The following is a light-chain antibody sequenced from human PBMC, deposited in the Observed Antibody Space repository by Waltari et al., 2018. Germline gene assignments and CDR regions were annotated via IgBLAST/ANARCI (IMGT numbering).Light chain of an antibody. CDR2: RNN. Sequence: QSVLTQAPSASGTPGQRVTISCSGRSSTIGGTSYVYWYQQPPGTAPRLLIYRNNKRPSGVPDRFSGSKSGKSASLAISGLRSEDEADYYCAAWDDSLSTLLFGGGTKLTVL. J-gene: IGLJ2*01. V-gene: IGLV1-47*01. CDR1: SSTIGGTSY. CDR3: AAWDDSLSTLL.